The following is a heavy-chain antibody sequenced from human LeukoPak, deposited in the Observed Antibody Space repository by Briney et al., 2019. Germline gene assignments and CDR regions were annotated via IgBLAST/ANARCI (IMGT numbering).Heavy chain of an antibody. J-gene: IGHJ4*02. CDR3: ANAVSYYYFDY. D-gene: IGHD1-26*01. V-gene: IGHV3-30*02. Sequence: GGSLRLSCAASGFTFSSYGMHWVRQAPGKGLEWVAFIRYDGGNKYYADSVKGRFTISRDNSKNTLYLQMNSLRAEDTAVYYCANAVSYYYFDYWGQGTLVTVSS. CDR2: IRYDGGNK. CDR1: GFTFSSYG.